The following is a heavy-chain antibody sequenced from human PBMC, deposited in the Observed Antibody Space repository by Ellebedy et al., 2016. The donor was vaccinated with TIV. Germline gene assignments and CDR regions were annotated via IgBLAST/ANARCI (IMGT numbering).Heavy chain of an antibody. CDR1: GYTFTNYY. CDR2: INPNSGGT. J-gene: IGHJ4*02. D-gene: IGHD5/OR15-5a*01. CDR3: TRDLTNIVSGDY. Sequence: AASVKVSCKASGYTFTNYYMHWARQAPGQGLEWMAWINPNSGGTNYAQKFQGRVTVTRDTSTSTAFLELSRLRSDDTAVYYCTRDLTNIVSGDYWGQGTLVTVSS. V-gene: IGHV1-2*02.